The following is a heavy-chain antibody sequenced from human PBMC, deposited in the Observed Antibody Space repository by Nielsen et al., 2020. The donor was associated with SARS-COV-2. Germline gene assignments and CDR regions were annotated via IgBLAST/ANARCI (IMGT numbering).Heavy chain of an antibody. CDR1: GCTFTSYY. Sequence: ASVKVSCKASGCTFTSYYMHWVRQAPGQGLEWMGIINPSGGSTSYAQKFQGRVTMTRDTSTSTVYMELSSLRSEDTAVYYCARDYQPKYSYGYDGDAFDIWGQGTMVTVSS. J-gene: IGHJ3*02. CDR3: ARDYQPKYSYGYDGDAFDI. D-gene: IGHD5-18*01. CDR2: INPSGGST. V-gene: IGHV1-46*01.